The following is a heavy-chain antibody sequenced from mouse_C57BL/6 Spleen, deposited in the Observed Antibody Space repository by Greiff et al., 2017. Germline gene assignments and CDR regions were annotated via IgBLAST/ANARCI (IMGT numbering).Heavy chain of an antibody. V-gene: IGHV1-81*01. CDR2: IYPRSGNT. J-gene: IGHJ2*01. D-gene: IGHD4-1*02. CDR3: AINWESGYYFDY. CDR1: GYTFTSYG. Sequence: VKLMESGAELARPGASVKLSCKASGYTFTSYGISWVKQRTGQGLEWIGEIYPRSGNTYYNEKFKGKATLTADKSSSTAYMELRSLTSEDSAVYFCAINWESGYYFDYWGQGTTLTVSS.